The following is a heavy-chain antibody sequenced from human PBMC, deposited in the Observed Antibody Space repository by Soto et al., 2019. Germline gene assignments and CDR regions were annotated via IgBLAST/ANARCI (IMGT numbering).Heavy chain of an antibody. J-gene: IGHJ4*02. Sequence: EVQVVESGGGLVQPGGSLRLSCAASGFTFSSYWMSWVRQAPGKGLEWVARINQDGSEKYYVDSVKGRFTISRDNAKNSLYLQMHSLRAEDTAVYYCARDYPGGSYYDYWGQGTLVTVSS. CDR2: INQDGSEK. D-gene: IGHD1-26*01. CDR1: GFTFSSYW. V-gene: IGHV3-7*03. CDR3: ARDYPGGSYYDY.